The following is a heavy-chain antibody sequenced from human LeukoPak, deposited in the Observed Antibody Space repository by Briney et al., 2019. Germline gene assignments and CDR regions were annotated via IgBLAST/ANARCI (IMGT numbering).Heavy chain of an antibody. V-gene: IGHV3-53*01. D-gene: IGHD4-23*01. CDR3: APGGNGAFHI. J-gene: IGHJ3*02. CDR1: GFTVSSNY. CDR2: IYGGGSA. Sequence: PGGSLRLSCAASGFTVSSNYMSWVRQAPGKGLEWVSVIYGGGSAYYADSVKGRFTISRDNSKNTLYLQLNSLRAEDTAVYYWAPGGNGAFHIWGQGTMVTVSS.